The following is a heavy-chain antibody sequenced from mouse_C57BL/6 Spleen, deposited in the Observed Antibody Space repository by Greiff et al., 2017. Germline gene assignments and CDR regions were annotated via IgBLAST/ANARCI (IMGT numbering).Heavy chain of an antibody. CDR3: ASCDGYFDY. Sequence: VQLQQSGAELVKPGASVKMSCKASGYTFTGYWITWVKQRPGQGLEWIGDIYPGSGDTNYNAKFKGKATLTVDTSSSTAYMQLSSLTSEDSAVYYCASCDGYFDYWGQGTTLTVSS. CDR2: IYPGSGDT. J-gene: IGHJ2*01. CDR1: GYTFTGYW. V-gene: IGHV1-55*01. D-gene: IGHD2-3*01.